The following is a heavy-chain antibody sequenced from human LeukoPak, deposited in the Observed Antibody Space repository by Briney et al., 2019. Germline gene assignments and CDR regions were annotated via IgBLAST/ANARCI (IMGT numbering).Heavy chain of an antibody. CDR3: AKAGSGSYYQDY. D-gene: IGHD3-10*01. CDR2: ISYDGSNK. Sequence: GGSLRLSCSASGFTFSSYGMHWVRQAPGKGLEWVAVISYDGSNKYYADSVKGRFTISRDNSKNTLYLQMNSLRAEDTAVYYCAKAGSGSYYQDYWGQGTLVTVSS. CDR1: GFTFSSYG. J-gene: IGHJ4*02. V-gene: IGHV3-30*18.